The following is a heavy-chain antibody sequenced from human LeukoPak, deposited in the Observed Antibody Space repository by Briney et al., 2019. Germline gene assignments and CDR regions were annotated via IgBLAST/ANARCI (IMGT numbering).Heavy chain of an antibody. CDR3: ARYNYYDSSGPSDAFDI. CDR1: GGSLSSGGYS. J-gene: IGHJ3*02. D-gene: IGHD3-22*01. V-gene: IGHV4-30-2*01. Sequence: SQTLSLTCAVSGGSLSSGGYSGSWIRQPPGRGLEWVGYIYHSGRTYYNPSLKSRVTISVDRSKNQFSLKLSSVTAADTAVYYCARYNYYDSSGPSDAFDIWGQGTMVTVSS. CDR2: IYHSGRT.